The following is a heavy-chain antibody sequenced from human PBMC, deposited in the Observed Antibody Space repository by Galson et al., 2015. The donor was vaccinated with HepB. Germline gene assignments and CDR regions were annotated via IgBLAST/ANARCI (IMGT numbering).Heavy chain of an antibody. CDR3: ARVMPHCSSTSCYTY. J-gene: IGHJ4*02. CDR2: INPNSGGT. D-gene: IGHD2-2*02. V-gene: IGHV1-2*06. Sequence: SVKVSCKASGYTFTGYYMHWVRQAPGQGLEWMGRINPNSGGTNYAQKFQGRVTMTRDTSISTAYMELSRLRSDDTAVYYCARVMPHCSSTSCYTYWGQGTLVTVSS. CDR1: GYTFTGYY.